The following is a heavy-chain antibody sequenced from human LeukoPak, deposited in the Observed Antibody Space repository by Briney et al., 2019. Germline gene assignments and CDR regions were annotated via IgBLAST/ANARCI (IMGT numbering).Heavy chain of an antibody. CDR3: AREIGDDPNAFDI. D-gene: IGHD3-3*01. J-gene: IGHJ3*02. V-gene: IGHV3-7*01. Sequence: PGGSLRLSCAAPGFSFSSNWMGWVRQAPGKGLEWVAHIKRDGSQKYYLDSVKGRFTISRDNAKNSLYLQMNSLRAEDTAVYYCAREIGDDPNAFDIWGQGTMVTVSS. CDR1: GFSFSSNW. CDR2: IKRDGSQK.